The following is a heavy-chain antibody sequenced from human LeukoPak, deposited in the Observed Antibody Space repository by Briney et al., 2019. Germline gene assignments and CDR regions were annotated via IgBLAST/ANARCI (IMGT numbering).Heavy chain of an antibody. J-gene: IGHJ6*02. Sequence: GAPVKVSCKASGYTFTSYYMHWVRQAPGQGLEWMGIINPSGGSTSYAQKFQGRVTMTRNTSISTAYMELSSLRSEDTAVYYCARRPLYYDFWSGTKDYYGMDVWGQGTTVTVSS. CDR3: ARRPLYYDFWSGTKDYYGMDV. D-gene: IGHD3-3*01. CDR1: GYTFTSYY. CDR2: INPSGGST. V-gene: IGHV1-46*01.